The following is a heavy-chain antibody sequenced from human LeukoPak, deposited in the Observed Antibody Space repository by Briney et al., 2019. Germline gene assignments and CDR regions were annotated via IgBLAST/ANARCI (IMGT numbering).Heavy chain of an antibody. CDR1: GYTFTGNY. CDR3: TRDFWSVAGAGPGFDP. D-gene: IGHD6-13*01. J-gene: IGHJ5*02. V-gene: IGHV1-2*02. Sequence: ASVKVSCKASGYTFTGNYMHWVRQAPGQGLEWMGWINPNSGGTNYAQKFQGRVTMTRDTSISTVYMELSSLRSDDTAVYYCTRDFWSVAGAGPGFDPWGQGTLVIVSS. CDR2: INPNSGGT.